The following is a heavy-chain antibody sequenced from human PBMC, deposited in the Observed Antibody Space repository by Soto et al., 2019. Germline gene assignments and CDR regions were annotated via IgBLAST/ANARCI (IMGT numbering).Heavy chain of an antibody. D-gene: IGHD5-12*01. J-gene: IGHJ4*02. CDR1: GGTFSSYA. CDR2: IIPIFGTA. Sequence: SVKVSCKASGGTFSSYAISWVRQAPGQGLEWMGGIIPIFGTANYAQKFQGRVTITADESTSTAYMELSSLRSEDTAVYYCARGRLERWLQLYYFDYWGQGTLVTVSS. CDR3: ARGRLERWLQLYYFDY. V-gene: IGHV1-69*13.